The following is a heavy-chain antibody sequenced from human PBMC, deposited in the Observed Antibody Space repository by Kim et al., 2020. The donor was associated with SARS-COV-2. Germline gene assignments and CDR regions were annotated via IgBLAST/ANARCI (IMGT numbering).Heavy chain of an antibody. J-gene: IGHJ4*02. V-gene: IGHV5-10-1*01. D-gene: IGHD3-9*01. CDR3: ARHRDYDILTVSLDY. Sequence: PSFQGHVTISADKSISTAYLQWSSLKASDTAMYYCARHRDYDILTVSLDYWGQGTLVTVSS.